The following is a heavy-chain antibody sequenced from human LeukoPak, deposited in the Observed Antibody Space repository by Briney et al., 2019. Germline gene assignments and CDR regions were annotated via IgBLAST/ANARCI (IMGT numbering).Heavy chain of an antibody. V-gene: IGHV3-21*01. CDR2: ISSSSSYI. CDR1: GFTFSSYS. CDR3: ARAPEGDWNVGVSYYGMDV. D-gene: IGHD1-1*01. J-gene: IGHJ6*02. Sequence: GGSLRLSCAASGFTFSSYSMNWVRQAPGKGLEWVSSISSSSSYIYYADSVKGRFTISRDNAKNSLYLQMNSLRAEDTAVYYCARAPEGDWNVGVSYYGMDVWGQGTTVTVSS.